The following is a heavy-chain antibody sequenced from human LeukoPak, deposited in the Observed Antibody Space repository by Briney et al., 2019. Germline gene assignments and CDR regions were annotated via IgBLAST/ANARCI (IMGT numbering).Heavy chain of an antibody. V-gene: IGHV3-64D*06. CDR2: ISSNGDNT. CDR1: GFTLRTYA. D-gene: IGHD2/OR15-2a*01. Sequence: PGGSLRLSCSASGFTLRTYAIHWVRQAPGKRLEYVSAISSNGDNTFYGDSVKGRFTISRDNSKNTLYLQMSSLRAEDTAVYYCVRISMGYYDYWGQGTLVTVSS. CDR3: VRISMGYYDY. J-gene: IGHJ4*02.